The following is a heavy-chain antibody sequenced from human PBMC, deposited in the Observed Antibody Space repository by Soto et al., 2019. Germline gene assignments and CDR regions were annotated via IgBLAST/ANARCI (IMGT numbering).Heavy chain of an antibody. CDR3: ARPSYALNWDFHYGMQV. CDR1: GGSFSGYS. CDR2: INQSGNT. J-gene: IGHJ6*02. D-gene: IGHD2-2*01. V-gene: IGHV4-34*01. Sequence: QVHLQQWGAGVLKPSETLSLTCAVSGGSFSGYSWTWIRQIPGKGLEWIGEINQSGNTKYNPSLMSRVTMSVDTSRNQFSLKLRSVTAADTAVYYCARPSYALNWDFHYGMQVWGQGTSVTVSS.